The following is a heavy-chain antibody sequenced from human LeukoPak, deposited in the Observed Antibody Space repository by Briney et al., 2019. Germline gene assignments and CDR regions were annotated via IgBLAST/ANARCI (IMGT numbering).Heavy chain of an antibody. D-gene: IGHD4-11*01. Sequence: SQTLSLTCAISGDSVSSNSGAWNWIRQSPSRGLEWLGRTYYRSKWYNDYAVSVRSRLIITPDTSKNQFSLQLNSVTPEDTAVYYCARPLRGYSNGPGGYWGQGTLVTVSS. CDR2: TYYRSKWYN. CDR1: GDSVSSNSGA. J-gene: IGHJ4*02. V-gene: IGHV6-1*01. CDR3: ARPLRGYSNGPGGY.